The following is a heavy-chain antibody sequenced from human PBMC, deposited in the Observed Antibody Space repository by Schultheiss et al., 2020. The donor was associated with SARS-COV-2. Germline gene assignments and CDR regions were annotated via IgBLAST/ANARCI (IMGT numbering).Heavy chain of an antibody. V-gene: IGHV4-59*01. CDR3: ARSDTAMADAFDI. J-gene: IGHJ3*02. CDR2: IYYSGST. Sequence: SQTLSLTCSVSGGSISNYYWSWVRQPPGKGLEWIGSIYYSGSTYYNPSLKSRVTISVVTSKNQFSLKLSSVTAADTAVYYCARSDTAMADAFDIWGQGTMVTVSS. CDR1: GGSISNYY. D-gene: IGHD5-18*01.